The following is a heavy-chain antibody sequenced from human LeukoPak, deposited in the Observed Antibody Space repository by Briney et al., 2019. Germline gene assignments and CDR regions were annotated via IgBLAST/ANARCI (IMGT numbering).Heavy chain of an antibody. D-gene: IGHD5-12*01. CDR3: ATSAGFRGVATITNRDY. CDR1: GYTLTELS. V-gene: IGHV1-24*01. J-gene: IGHJ4*02. CDR2: FDPEDGET. Sequence: ASVKVSCKVSGYTLTELSMHWVRQAPGKGLEWMGAFDPEDGETIYAQKFQGRVTMTEDTSTDTAYMELSSLRSEDTAVYYCATSAGFRGVATITNRDYWGQRTLVTVSS.